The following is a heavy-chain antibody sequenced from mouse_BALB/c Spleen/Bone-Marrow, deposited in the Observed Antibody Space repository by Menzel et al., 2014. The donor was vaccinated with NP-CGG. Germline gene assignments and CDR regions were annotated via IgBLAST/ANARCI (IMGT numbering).Heavy chain of an antibody. D-gene: IGHD2-1*01. V-gene: IGHV7-3*02. J-gene: IGHJ4*01. Sequence: EVMLVESGGGLVQPGGSLRLSCATSGFTFTDYYMSWVRQPPGKALEWLGFIRNKANGYTTEYSASVKGRFTISRDNSQSILYLQMNTLRAEDSATYYCARVGNYVDYWGQGTSVTSPQ. CDR2: IRNKANGYTT. CDR1: GFTFTDYY. CDR3: ARVGNYVDY.